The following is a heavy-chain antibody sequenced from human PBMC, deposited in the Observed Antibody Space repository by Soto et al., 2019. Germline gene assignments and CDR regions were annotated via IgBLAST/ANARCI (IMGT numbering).Heavy chain of an antibody. CDR1: GFTFTGNP. V-gene: IGHV3-23*01. CDR2: ISGSGGST. J-gene: IGHJ6*02. CDR3: ARIYYYDSSGSKYYYGMDV. D-gene: IGHD3-22*01. Sequence: LRLSCAASGFTFTGNPMSWVRKAQGKGLGWVSAISGSGGSTYYADSVKGRFTISRDNSKNTLYLQMNSLRAEDTAVYYCARIYYYDSSGSKYYYGMDVWGQGTKVTVSS.